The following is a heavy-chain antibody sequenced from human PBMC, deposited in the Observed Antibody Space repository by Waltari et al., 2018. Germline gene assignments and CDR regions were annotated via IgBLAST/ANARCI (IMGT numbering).Heavy chain of an antibody. CDR3: ARYSVWGYDPFDY. D-gene: IGHD5-12*01. Sequence: QVQLVQSGAEVKKPGASVKVSCKASGYTFTGYYMHWVRQAPGQGLEWMGRSNPNSGGTNDAQKYQGRVTMTRDTSISTADMELSRLRSDDTAVYYCARYSVWGYDPFDYWGQGTLVTVSS. V-gene: IGHV1-2*06. J-gene: IGHJ4*02. CDR2: SNPNSGGT. CDR1: GYTFTGYY.